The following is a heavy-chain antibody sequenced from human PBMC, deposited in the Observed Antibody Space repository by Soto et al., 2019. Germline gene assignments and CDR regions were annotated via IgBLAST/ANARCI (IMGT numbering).Heavy chain of an antibody. Sequence: EVQLLESGGGLVQPGSSLRLSCAASGFSFDDYAMHWVRQAPGKGLQWVSGISWNSGDIGYADSVRGRFTISRDSGTTSLYLQMDSLKLEDTALYYCAKDASYASGWGFDSWGQGTLVTVST. V-gene: IGHV3-9*01. J-gene: IGHJ4*02. CDR3: AKDASYASGWGFDS. CDR2: ISWNSGDI. CDR1: GFSFDDYA. D-gene: IGHD6-19*01.